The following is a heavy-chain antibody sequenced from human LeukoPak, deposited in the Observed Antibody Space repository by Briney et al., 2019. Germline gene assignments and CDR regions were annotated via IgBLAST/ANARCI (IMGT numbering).Heavy chain of an antibody. CDR1: GFTFSSYG. J-gene: IGHJ3*02. CDR2: IRYDGSNK. D-gene: IGHD1-7*01. CDR3: AKEGYYNWNFGAFDI. Sequence: GGSLRLSCAASGFTFSSYGMHWVRQAPGKGLEWVAFIRYDGSNKYYADSVKGRFTISRDNSKNTLYLQMNSLRAEDTAVYYCAKEGYYNWNFGAFDIWGQGTMVTVSS. V-gene: IGHV3-30*02.